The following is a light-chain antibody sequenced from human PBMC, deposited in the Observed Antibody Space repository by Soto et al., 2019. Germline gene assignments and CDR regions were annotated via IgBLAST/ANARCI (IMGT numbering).Light chain of an antibody. J-gene: IGKJ1*01. Sequence: GDRVTITCRASQSISSWLAWYQQKPGKAPKILIHTASTLQSGVPSTFSGSGSGTEFTLTISSLQPDDFATYYCQQYNSYPWTFGQGTKVEIK. CDR1: QSISSW. CDR2: TAS. CDR3: QQYNSYPWT. V-gene: IGKV1-5*03.